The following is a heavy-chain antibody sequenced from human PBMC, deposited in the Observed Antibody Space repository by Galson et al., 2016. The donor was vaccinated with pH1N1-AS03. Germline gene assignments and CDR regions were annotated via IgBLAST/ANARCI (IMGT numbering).Heavy chain of an antibody. V-gene: IGHV6-1*01. J-gene: IGHJ1*01. D-gene: IGHD1/OR15-1a*01. Sequence: CAISGDSVSSDRAAWNWIRQSPSRGLEWLGRTYYRSKWYYDYAVSVESRMTIRPDTSKNQVSLQLNSVTPEDTAVYYCARGGLGTTVPLFQHWGQGTLVTVSS. CDR1: GDSVSSDRAA. CDR3: ARGGLGTTVPLFQH. CDR2: TYYRSKWYY.